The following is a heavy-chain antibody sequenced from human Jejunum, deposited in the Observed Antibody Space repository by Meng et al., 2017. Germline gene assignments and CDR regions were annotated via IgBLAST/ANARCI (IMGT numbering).Heavy chain of an antibody. CDR1: GYSFPNYD. CDR2: INPNSGNT. V-gene: IGHV1-8*03. J-gene: IGHJ4*02. D-gene: IGHD3-10*01. CDR3: ARDLAGSHRGGYFDF. Sequence: ASVKVSCKASGYSFPNYDINWVRQAPGQGLEWMGWINPNSGNTGYAQKFQGRVTLTRNTSISTAYMEVSSLRSEDTSVYYCARDLAGSHRGGYFDFWGLGTLVTVSS.